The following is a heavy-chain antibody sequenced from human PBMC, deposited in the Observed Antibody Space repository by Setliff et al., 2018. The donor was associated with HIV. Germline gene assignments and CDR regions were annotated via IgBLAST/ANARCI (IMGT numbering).Heavy chain of an antibody. J-gene: IGHJ6*02. CDR2: IYYNGIT. CDR3: ARHNVITYGGLFFDYYYYGMDV. D-gene: IGHD3-16*01. Sequence: SETLSLTCTVSGGSISSHYWSWIRQPPGKGLEWIGSIYYNGITNYNPSLKSRVTVSVDTSKNQFSLKLSSVTAADTAVYYCARHNVITYGGLFFDYYYYGMDVWAHGTTVTVSS. V-gene: IGHV4-59*11. CDR1: GGSISSHY.